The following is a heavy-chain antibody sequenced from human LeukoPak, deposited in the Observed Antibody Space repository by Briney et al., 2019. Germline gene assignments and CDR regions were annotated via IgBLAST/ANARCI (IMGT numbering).Heavy chain of an antibody. J-gene: IGHJ5*02. CDR2: ISYDGSNK. CDR3: ARDRGASRYYDSSGYTT. D-gene: IGHD3-22*01. CDR1: GFTFSSYA. Sequence: PGRSLRLSCAASGFTFSSYAMHWVRQAPGKGLEWVAVISYDGSNKYYADSVKGRFTISRDNAKNTLYLQMNSLRAEDTAVYYCARDRGASRYYDSSGYTTWGQGTLVTVSS. V-gene: IGHV3-30-3*01.